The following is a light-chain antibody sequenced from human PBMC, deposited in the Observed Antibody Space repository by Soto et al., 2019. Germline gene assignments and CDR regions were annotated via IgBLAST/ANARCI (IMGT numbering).Light chain of an antibody. CDR3: QKTNSFPLT. V-gene: IGKV1-12*01. CDR2: GAS. J-gene: IGKJ4*01. CDR1: QGISTW. Sequence: QMTQSPSSVSASVGDSVPITCRASQGISTWLAWYQQNPGKAPKLLIYGASSLQNGVPSRFSGSGYGTHFTLTISSLQPEEFATYSYQKTNSFPLTVGGGTKVDIK.